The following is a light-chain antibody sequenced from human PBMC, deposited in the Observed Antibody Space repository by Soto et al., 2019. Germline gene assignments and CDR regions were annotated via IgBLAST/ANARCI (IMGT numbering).Light chain of an antibody. CDR2: GAS. V-gene: IGKV3-20*01. J-gene: IGKJ3*01. CDR3: HQYGSSQRFT. Sequence: EIVLTQSPGTLSLSPGERATLSCRASQSVSSSYLAWYQQKPGQAPRLLIYGASSRATGIPDRFSGSGSGTDFTLSLSRLEPEEFAVDYCHQYGSSQRFTFGPGTKLDIK. CDR1: QSVSSSY.